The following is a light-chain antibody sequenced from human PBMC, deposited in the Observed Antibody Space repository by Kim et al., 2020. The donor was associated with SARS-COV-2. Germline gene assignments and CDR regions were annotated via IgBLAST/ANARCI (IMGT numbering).Light chain of an antibody. Sequence: LSPGERATRSCRASQSVSSTYVAWYQQKPGQAPRLLIYGASSRATGIPDRFSGSGSGTDFTLTISRLEPEDVAVYYCQQYGTSHYTFGQGTKLEI. CDR3: QQYGTSHYT. CDR2: GAS. CDR1: QSVSSTY. J-gene: IGKJ2*01. V-gene: IGKV3-20*01.